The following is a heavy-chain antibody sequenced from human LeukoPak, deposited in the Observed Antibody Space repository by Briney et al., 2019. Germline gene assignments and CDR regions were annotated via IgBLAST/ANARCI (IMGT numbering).Heavy chain of an antibody. V-gene: IGHV3-21*01. CDR2: ISGSSSYI. J-gene: IGHJ3*02. D-gene: IGHD5-12*01. Sequence: GGSLRLSCAASGFTFSSYSINWVRQAPGKGLEWVSSISGSSSYIYYADSVKGRFTISRDNAKNSLYLQMNSLRAEDSAVYYCARRRYDSRAFDIWGQGTMVTVSS. CDR1: GFTFSSYS. CDR3: ARRRYDSRAFDI.